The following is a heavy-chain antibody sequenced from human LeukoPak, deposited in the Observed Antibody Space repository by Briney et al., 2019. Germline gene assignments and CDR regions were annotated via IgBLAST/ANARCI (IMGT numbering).Heavy chain of an antibody. J-gene: IGHJ4*02. D-gene: IGHD2-2*02. CDR3: ARVSYTKTYYFDY. Sequence: ASVKVSCKASGYTFTGYYMHWVRQAPGQGLEWMGWINPNSGGTNYAQKFQGRVTMTRDTSISTAYMELSRLRSDDTAVYYCARVSYTKTYYFDYGGQETLVTVPS. V-gene: IGHV1-2*02. CDR2: INPNSGGT. CDR1: GYTFTGYY.